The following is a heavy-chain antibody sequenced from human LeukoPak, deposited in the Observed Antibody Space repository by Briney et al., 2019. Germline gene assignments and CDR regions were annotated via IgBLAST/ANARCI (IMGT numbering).Heavy chain of an antibody. CDR2: IYYSGST. J-gene: IGHJ3*02. Sequence: SETLSLTCTVSGGSISSYYWSWIRQPPGKGLEWIGYIYYSGSTNYNPSLKSRVTISVDTSTNQFSLKLSSVTAADTAVYYCARDLYCSGGSCYSSGAFDIWGQGTMVTVSS. D-gene: IGHD2-15*01. CDR1: GGSISSYY. CDR3: ARDLYCSGGSCYSSGAFDI. V-gene: IGHV4-59*01.